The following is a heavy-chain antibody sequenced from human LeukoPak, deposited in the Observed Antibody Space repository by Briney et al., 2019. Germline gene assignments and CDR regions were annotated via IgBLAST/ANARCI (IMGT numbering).Heavy chain of an antibody. CDR2: IRYDGSDN. CDR1: GFTFSSYG. J-gene: IGHJ4*02. D-gene: IGHD1-7*01. CDR3: AKVTYNWNYNSHFDY. V-gene: IGHV3-30*02. Sequence: PGGSLRLSCAASGFTFSSYGMHWVRQAPGKGLEWVAFIRYDGSDNYYADSVKGRFTISRDNSKNTLYLQMNSLSAEETAVYYCAKVTYNWNYNSHFDYWGQGTLVTVSS.